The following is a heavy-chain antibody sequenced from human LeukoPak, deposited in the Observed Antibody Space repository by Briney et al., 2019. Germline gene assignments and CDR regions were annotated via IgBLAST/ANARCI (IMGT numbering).Heavy chain of an antibody. J-gene: IGHJ4*02. V-gene: IGHV3-23*01. Sequence: TGGSLRLSCVASGFSFSRPAMSWVRQAPGKGLEWVSAISGSGDSTYYADSVKGRFTISRDNSKNTLYLQMNSLRAEDTAVYYCAKDQRVYSHYFDYWGQGTLVTVSS. D-gene: IGHD1-26*01. CDR2: ISGSGDST. CDR3: AKDQRVYSHYFDY. CDR1: GFSFSRPA.